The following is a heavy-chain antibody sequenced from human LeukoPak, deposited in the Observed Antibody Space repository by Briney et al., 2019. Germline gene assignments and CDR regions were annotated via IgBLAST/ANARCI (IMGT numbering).Heavy chain of an antibody. Sequence: SVKVSCKASGYTFTSYGISWVRQAPGQGLEWMGRIIPILGIANYAQKFQGRVTITADKSTSTAYMELSSLRSEDTAVYYCARLFGELHSGYFDYWGQGTLVTVSS. D-gene: IGHD3-10*02. CDR1: GYTFTSYG. V-gene: IGHV1-69*04. J-gene: IGHJ4*02. CDR2: IIPILGIA. CDR3: ARLFGELHSGYFDY.